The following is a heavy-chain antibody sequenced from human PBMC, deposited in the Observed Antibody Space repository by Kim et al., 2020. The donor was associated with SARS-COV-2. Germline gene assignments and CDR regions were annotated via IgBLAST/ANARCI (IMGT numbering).Heavy chain of an antibody. D-gene: IGHD6-13*01. J-gene: IGHJ3*02. V-gene: IGHV3-30*18. Sequence: GGSLRLSCAASGFTFSSYGMHWVRQAPGKGLEWVAVISYDGSNKYDADSVKGRFTISRDNSKNTLYLQMNSLRPEDTAVYYCAKGYTGTWYSAFDIWGQGTMVTVSS. CDR2: ISYDGSNK. CDR1: GFTFSSYG. CDR3: AKGYTGTWYSAFDI.